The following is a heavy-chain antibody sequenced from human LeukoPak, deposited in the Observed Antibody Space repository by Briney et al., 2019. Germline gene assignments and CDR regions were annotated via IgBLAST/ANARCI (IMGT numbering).Heavy chain of an antibody. D-gene: IGHD4/OR15-4a*01. CDR3: AANLEEGFDF. V-gene: IGHV5-51*01. CDR2: IHPGDSDT. J-gene: IGHJ4*02. CDR1: GYSFTNYW. Sequence: GESLKISCKGSGYSFTNYWIGWVCQMPGKGLEWMGIIHPGDSDTRYSPSFQGQVTMSADKSISTAYLQWSSLKASDTAMYYCAANLEEGFDFWGQGTLVTVSS.